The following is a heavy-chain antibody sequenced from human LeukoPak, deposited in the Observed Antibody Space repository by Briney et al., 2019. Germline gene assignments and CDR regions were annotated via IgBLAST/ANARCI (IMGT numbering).Heavy chain of an antibody. J-gene: IGHJ4*02. CDR1: GFSVSSAYY. CDR2: IYWNDDK. D-gene: IGHD6-6*01. Sequence: TLSLTCTVSGFSVSSAYYWGWIRQPPGKALEWLALIYWNDDKRYSPSLKSRLTITKDTSKNQVVLTMTNMDPVDTATYYCAHRVSSNYFAYWGQGTLVTVSS. CDR3: AHRVSSNYFAY. V-gene: IGHV2-5*01.